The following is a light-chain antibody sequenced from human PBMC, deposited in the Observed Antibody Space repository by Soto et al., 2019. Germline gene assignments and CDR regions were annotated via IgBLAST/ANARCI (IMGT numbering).Light chain of an antibody. CDR3: QQYNKWPIT. Sequence: ASSTLCVPPGESATLSWMARQSVSSDLAWYQQTPGPAPRLLIYYTSTTATGFPARFSGGGSGTEFTLTISSLQSEDSAFYYCQQYNKWPITFGQGTRLEI. CDR2: YTS. J-gene: IGKJ5*01. CDR1: QSVSSD. V-gene: IGKV3-15*01.